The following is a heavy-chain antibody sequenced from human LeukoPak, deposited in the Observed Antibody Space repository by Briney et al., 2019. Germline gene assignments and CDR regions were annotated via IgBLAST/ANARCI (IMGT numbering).Heavy chain of an antibody. CDR3: VRGKAAAGAIWCDP. J-gene: IGHJ5*02. Sequence: SETLSLTCTVSGGSISGYYWTWIRQPPGKGLEWIGCIYSSGSTSYKPSLKSRITISVDTSKNQFSLNLSSVTAADTAVYYCVRGKAAAGAIWCDPWGQGTLVTVSS. V-gene: IGHV4-59*01. D-gene: IGHD6-13*01. CDR2: IYSSGST. CDR1: GGSISGYY.